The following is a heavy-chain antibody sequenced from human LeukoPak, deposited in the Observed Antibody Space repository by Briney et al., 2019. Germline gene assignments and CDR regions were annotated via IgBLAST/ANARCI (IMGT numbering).Heavy chain of an antibody. D-gene: IGHD1-26*01. CDR2: INWNGGST. Sequence: GGSLRLSCAASGFTFSSYEMHWVRQAPGKGLEWVSGINWNGGSTGYADSVKGRFTISRDNAKNSLYLQMNSLRAEDTALYYCARGGWELLIDYWGQGTLVTVSS. CDR3: ARGGWELLIDY. CDR1: GFTFSSYE. J-gene: IGHJ4*02. V-gene: IGHV3-20*04.